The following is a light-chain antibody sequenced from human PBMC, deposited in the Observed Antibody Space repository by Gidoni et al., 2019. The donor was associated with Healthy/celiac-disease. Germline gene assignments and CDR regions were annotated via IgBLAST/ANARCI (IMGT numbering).Light chain of an antibody. CDR3: QQYNSYSPWT. Sequence: DIQMTPSPSTLSASVGDRVTITCRASQSISSWLDWDQQKPGKAPKLLIYDASSLESGVPSRFSGSGSGTEFTLTISSLQPDDFATYYCQQYNSYSPWTFGQGTKVEIK. CDR1: QSISSW. CDR2: DAS. J-gene: IGKJ1*01. V-gene: IGKV1-5*01.